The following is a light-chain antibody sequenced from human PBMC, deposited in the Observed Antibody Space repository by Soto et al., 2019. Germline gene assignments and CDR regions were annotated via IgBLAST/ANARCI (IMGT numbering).Light chain of an antibody. Sequence: EIVLTQSPATLSVSPGERATLSCRASQSVSSNLAWYQQRPGQAPRLLIYDASTRATGIPARFSGSGSGTEFSLTISSLQSEDFAVYYCQQYTNWPPLTFGGGTKV. J-gene: IGKJ4*01. V-gene: IGKV3-15*01. CDR1: QSVSSN. CDR3: QQYTNWPPLT. CDR2: DAS.